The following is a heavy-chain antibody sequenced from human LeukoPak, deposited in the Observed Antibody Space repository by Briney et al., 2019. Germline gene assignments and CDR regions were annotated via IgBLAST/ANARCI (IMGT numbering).Heavy chain of an antibody. CDR2: ISNSGSTI. Sequence: GGSLRLSCAASGFTFSSYEMNWFRQAPGKGLEWVSYISNSGSTIKYADSVEGRFTISRDNAKNSLYLQMNSLRAEDTAVYYCARDSEGYVMDVWGQGTTVAVSS. CDR1: GFTFSSYE. CDR3: ARDSEGYVMDV. V-gene: IGHV3-48*03. J-gene: IGHJ6*02.